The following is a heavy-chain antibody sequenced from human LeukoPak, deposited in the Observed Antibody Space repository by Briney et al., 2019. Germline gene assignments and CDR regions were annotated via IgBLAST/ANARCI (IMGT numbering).Heavy chain of an antibody. CDR3: ARDPGDTTGTYTFDY. Sequence: SETLSLTCTVSGVSVSSGNYYWSWIRQPPGKVLEWIGYSYCSGSTTYNPSLKSRVTISVNASKNQFSLKLSSVTAADTAVYYCARDPGDTTGTYTFDYWGQGTLVTVSS. J-gene: IGHJ4*02. CDR2: SYCSGST. V-gene: IGHV4-61*01. D-gene: IGHD1-1*01. CDR1: GVSVSSGNYY.